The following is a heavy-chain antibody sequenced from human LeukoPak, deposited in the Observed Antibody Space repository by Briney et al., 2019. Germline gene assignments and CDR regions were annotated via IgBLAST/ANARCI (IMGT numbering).Heavy chain of an antibody. D-gene: IGHD2/OR15-2a*01. CDR1: GYTLTELS. CDR3: ATEFVTPGAFDI. J-gene: IGHJ3*02. V-gene: IGHV1-24*01. Sequence: ASVKGSCKVSGYTLTELSMHWVRQAPGKGLEWMGGFDPEDGETIYAQKFQGRVTMTEDTSTDTAYMELSSLRSEDTAVYYCATEFVTPGAFDIWGQGTMVTVSS. CDR2: FDPEDGET.